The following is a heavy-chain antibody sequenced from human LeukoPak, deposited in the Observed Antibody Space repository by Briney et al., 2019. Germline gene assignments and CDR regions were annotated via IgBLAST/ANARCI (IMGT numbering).Heavy chain of an antibody. J-gene: IGHJ4*02. CDR3: AKSTSDY. CDR1: GFTFSSYG. CDR2: ISYDGSNK. Sequence: TGGSLRLSGAASGFTFSSYGMHWVRQAPGKGLEWVAVISYDGSNKYYADSVKGRFTISRDNSKNTLYLQMNSLRAEDTAVYYCAKSTSDYWGQGTLVTVSS. V-gene: IGHV3-30*18.